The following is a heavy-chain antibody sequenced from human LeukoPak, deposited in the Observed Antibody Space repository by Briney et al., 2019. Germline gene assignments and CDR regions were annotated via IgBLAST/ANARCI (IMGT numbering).Heavy chain of an antibody. Sequence: GGSLRLSCTASGFTFSSYAMSWVRQAPGKGLEWVSAISGSGGSTYYADSVKGRFTISRDNSKNTLYLQMNSLRAKDTAVYYCARGTYYYDSSGYYYFDYWGQGTLVTVSS. J-gene: IGHJ4*02. D-gene: IGHD3-22*01. V-gene: IGHV3-23*01. CDR1: GFTFSSYA. CDR3: ARGTYYYDSSGYYYFDY. CDR2: ISGSGGST.